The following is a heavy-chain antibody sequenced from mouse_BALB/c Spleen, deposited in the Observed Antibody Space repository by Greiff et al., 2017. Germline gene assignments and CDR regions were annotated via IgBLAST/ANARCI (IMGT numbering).Heavy chain of an antibody. CDR1: GFTFSSYA. J-gene: IGHJ3*01. V-gene: IGHV5-9-3*01. Sequence: EVQLVESGGGLVKPGGSLKLSCAASGFTFSSYAMSWVRQTPEKRLEWVATISSGGSYTYYPDSVKGRFTISRDNAKNTLYLQMSSLRSEDTAMYYCARQDLLREFAYWGQGTLVTVSA. CDR3: ARQDLLREFAY. D-gene: IGHD1-1*01. CDR2: ISSGGSYT.